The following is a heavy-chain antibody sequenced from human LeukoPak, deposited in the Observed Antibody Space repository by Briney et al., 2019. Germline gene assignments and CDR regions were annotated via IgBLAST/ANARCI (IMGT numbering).Heavy chain of an antibody. CDR3: ARRTYNPVGAIDY. V-gene: IGHV4-39*01. D-gene: IGHD1-26*01. CDR1: GGSISSGGFY. CDR2: VSYSGST. J-gene: IGHJ4*02. Sequence: SETRSLTCTVSGGSISSGGFYWAWIRQPPGKGRVGIWSVSYSGSTYYNPSLKRRIMISGDTSKSQFSLTVRSVTAADKAVYYCARRTYNPVGAIDYWGQGTRVTVPS.